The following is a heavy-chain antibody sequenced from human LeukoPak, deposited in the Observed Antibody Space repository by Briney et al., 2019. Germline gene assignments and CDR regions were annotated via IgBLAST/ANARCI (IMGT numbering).Heavy chain of an antibody. D-gene: IGHD3-9*01. CDR1: GGSFSGYY. J-gene: IGHJ4*02. CDR3: ARRAIILTGYYSRGGGFDY. V-gene: IGHV4-34*01. CDR2: INHSGST. Sequence: NPSETLSLTCAVYGGSFSGYYWSWIRQPPGKGLEWIGEINHSGSTNYNPSLKSRVTISVDTSKNQFSLKLSSVTAADTAVYYCARRAIILTGYYSRGGGFDYWGQGTLVTVSS.